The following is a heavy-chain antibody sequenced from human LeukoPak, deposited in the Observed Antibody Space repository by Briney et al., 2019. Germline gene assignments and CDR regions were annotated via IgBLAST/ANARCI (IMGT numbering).Heavy chain of an antibody. CDR2: INHSGST. CDR1: GGSFSGYY. Sequence: PSETLSLTCAVYGGSFSGYYWSWIRQPPGKGLEWIGEINHSGSTNYNPSLKNRVTISVDTSKNQFSLKLSSVTVADTAVYYCARRSGRGYCSGGSCSMGDYWGQGTLVTVSS. V-gene: IGHV4-34*01. J-gene: IGHJ4*02. CDR3: ARRSGRGYCSGGSCSMGDY. D-gene: IGHD2-15*01.